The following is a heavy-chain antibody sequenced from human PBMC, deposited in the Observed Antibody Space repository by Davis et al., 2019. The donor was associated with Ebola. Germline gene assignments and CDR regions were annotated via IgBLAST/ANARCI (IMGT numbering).Heavy chain of an antibody. J-gene: IGHJ4*02. D-gene: IGHD2-15*01. CDR1: GFTFSGSA. Sequence: GESLKISCAASGFTFSGSAMHWVRQASGHRLAWVGRIRSKANSYATAYAASVKGRFTISRDDSKNTAYLQMNSLKTEDTAVYYCARTHCSGGSCYLDYWGQGTLVTVSS. V-gene: IGHV3-73*01. CDR3: ARTHCSGGSCYLDY. CDR2: IRSKANSYAT.